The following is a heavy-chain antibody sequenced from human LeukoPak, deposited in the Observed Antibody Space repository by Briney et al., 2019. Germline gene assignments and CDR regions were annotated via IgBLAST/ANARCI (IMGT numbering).Heavy chain of an antibody. V-gene: IGHV3-30*18. D-gene: IGHD1-1*01. J-gene: IGHJ4*02. CDR2: ISSDGSNK. Sequence: GGSLRLSCAASAFSFSSYGMHWVRQAQGKGLEWVAVISSDGSNKQCADSVRGRFPISRDNSKNTLYLQMNSLRPEDTAIYYCAKCDNYNWNCIEYWGQGALVTVSS. CDR3: AKCDNYNWNCIEY. CDR1: AFSFSSYG.